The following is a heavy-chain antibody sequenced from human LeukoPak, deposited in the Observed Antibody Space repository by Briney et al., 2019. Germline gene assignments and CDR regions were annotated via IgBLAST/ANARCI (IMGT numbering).Heavy chain of an antibody. CDR3: ARDMDRGQWRVRPYY. CDR1: GYTFFGYY. D-gene: IGHD6-19*01. V-gene: IGHV1-2*02. CDR2: INPNNGGK. J-gene: IGHJ4*02. Sequence: GASVKVSCKASGYTFFGYYVQWVRQGPRQGLGRMGWINPNNGGKKYAQNFQGRVTMTSDMSLSTAYLELRRLRSDDTAGYYRARDMDRGQWRVRPYYWRQGTLVTVSS.